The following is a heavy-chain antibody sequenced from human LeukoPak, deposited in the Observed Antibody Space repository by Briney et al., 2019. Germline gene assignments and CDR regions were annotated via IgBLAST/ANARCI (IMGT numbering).Heavy chain of an antibody. Sequence: SETLSLTCTVCGGSISSYYWSWLRQPAGKGVEWIGRIYTSGSTNYNPPLKSRVTISVDKSKNQFSLKLSSVTAADTAVYYCARAKDILTPTDAFDIWGQGTMVTVSS. V-gene: IGHV4-4*07. CDR2: IYTSGST. D-gene: IGHD3-9*01. CDR1: GGSISSYY. J-gene: IGHJ3*02. CDR3: ARAKDILTPTDAFDI.